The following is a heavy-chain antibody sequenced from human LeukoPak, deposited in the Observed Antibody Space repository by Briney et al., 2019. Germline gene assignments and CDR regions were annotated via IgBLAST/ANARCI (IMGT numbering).Heavy chain of an antibody. V-gene: IGHV3-49*04. Sequence: GGSLRLSCTASGFTSGDYAMSWVRQAPGKGLEWVGFIRSKAYGGTTEYAASVKGRFTISRDDSKSIAYLQMNSLKTEDTAVYYCTRPIDYYDSSGYGYWGQGTLVTVSS. D-gene: IGHD3-22*01. J-gene: IGHJ4*02. CDR3: TRPIDYYDSSGYGY. CDR1: GFTSGDYA. CDR2: IRSKAYGGTT.